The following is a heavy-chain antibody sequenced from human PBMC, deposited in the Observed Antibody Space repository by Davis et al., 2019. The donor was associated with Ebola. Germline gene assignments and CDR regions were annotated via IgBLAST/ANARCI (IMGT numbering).Heavy chain of an antibody. D-gene: IGHD3-10*01. J-gene: IGHJ5*02. Sequence: GESLKISCAASGFTFSSYAMHWVRQAPGKGLEWVAVISYDGSNKYYADSVKGRFTISRDNSKNTLYLQMNSLRSDDTAVYYCARTGRVRGIISNWFDPWGQGTLVTVSS. V-gene: IGHV3-30-3*01. CDR2: ISYDGSNK. CDR1: GFTFSSYA. CDR3: ARTGRVRGIISNWFDP.